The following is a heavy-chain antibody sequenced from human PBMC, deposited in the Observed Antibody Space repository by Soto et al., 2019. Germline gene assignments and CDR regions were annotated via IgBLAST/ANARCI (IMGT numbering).Heavy chain of an antibody. V-gene: IGHV1-69*13. D-gene: IGHD2-15*01. J-gene: IGHJ6*02. CDR2: IIPIFGTA. CDR1: GGTFSSYA. CDR3: ARWRGGKAYYYYYGMDV. Sequence: ASVKVSCKASGGTFSSYAISWVRQAPGQGLEWMGGIIPIFGTANYAQKFQGRVTITADESTSTAYMELSSLRSEDTAVYYCARWRGGKAYYYYYGMDVWGQGTTVTVSS.